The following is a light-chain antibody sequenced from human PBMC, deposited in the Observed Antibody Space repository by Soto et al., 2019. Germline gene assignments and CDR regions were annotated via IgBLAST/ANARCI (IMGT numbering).Light chain of an antibody. Sequence: EIVMTQSSANLSLSPCDRATLSCRARQSVRSDLAWYQQKPGQAPRLLIYAASNRATGIPTRFSGSGSGTDFTLTISRLEAEDFAVYYCQQYGSSPLTFGGGTK. CDR2: AAS. CDR1: QSVRSD. J-gene: IGKJ4*01. V-gene: IGKV3-20*01. CDR3: QQYGSSPLT.